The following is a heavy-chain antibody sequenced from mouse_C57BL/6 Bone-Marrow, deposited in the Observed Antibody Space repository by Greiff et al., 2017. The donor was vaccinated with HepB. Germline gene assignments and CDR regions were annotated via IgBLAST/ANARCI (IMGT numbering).Heavy chain of an antibody. CDR3: GKPLISNYYAMDY. J-gene: IGHJ4*01. CDR2: IWRGGST. D-gene: IGHD6-2*01. Sequence: QVQLKESGPGLVQPSQSLSITCTASGFSLTSYGVHWVRQSPGKGLEWLGVIWRGGSTDYNAAYMSRLSITTDNSKSQVFFKMNSLQADDTAIYYCGKPLISNYYAMDYWGQGTSVTVSS. V-gene: IGHV2-5*01. CDR1: GFSLTSYG.